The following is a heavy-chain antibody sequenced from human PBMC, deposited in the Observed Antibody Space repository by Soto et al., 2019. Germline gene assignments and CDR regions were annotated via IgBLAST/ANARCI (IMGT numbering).Heavy chain of an antibody. CDR3: AIPRYSSSLVHDY. CDR1: GGTFSSYA. J-gene: IGHJ4*02. D-gene: IGHD6-13*01. Sequence: ASVKVSCKASGGTFSSYAISWVRQAPGKGLEWMGGFDPEDGETIYAQKFQGRVTMIEDTSTDTAYMELSSLRSEDTAVYYCAIPRYSSSLVHDYWGQGTLVTVSS. V-gene: IGHV1-24*01. CDR2: FDPEDGET.